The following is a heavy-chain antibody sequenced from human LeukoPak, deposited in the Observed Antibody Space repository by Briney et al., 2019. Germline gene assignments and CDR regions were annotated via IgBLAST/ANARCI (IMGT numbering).Heavy chain of an antibody. V-gene: IGHV3-23*01. Sequence: PGGSLRLSCAASGFTFKKYWMSWVRQAPGKGLEWVSAISGSGGSTYYADSVKGRFTISRDNSKNTLYLQMNSLRAEDTAVYYCVRDHWSGSYPGYFDYWGQGTLVAVSS. D-gene: IGHD1-26*01. CDR1: GFTFKKYW. CDR3: VRDHWSGSYPGYFDY. CDR2: ISGSGGST. J-gene: IGHJ4*02.